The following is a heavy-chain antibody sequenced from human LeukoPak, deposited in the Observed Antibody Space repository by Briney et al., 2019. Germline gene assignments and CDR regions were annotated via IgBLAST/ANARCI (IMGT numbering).Heavy chain of an antibody. CDR2: IYYSGTT. CDR3: ARHYSAGPLDY. D-gene: IGHD2-15*01. CDR1: GGSISSSSYY. V-gene: IGHV4-39*01. J-gene: IGHJ4*02. Sequence: SETLSLTCSVSGGSISSSSYYWGWFRQPPGKGLEWIGNIYYSGTTSYNPSLKSRVTISIDTSKNQFSLKLSAVTAADTAVYHCARHYSAGPLDYWGQGTLVTVSS.